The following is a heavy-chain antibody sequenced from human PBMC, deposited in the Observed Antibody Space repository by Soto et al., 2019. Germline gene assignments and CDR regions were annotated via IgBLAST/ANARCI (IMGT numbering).Heavy chain of an antibody. V-gene: IGHV3-9*01. CDR2: ISWNSGSI. D-gene: IGHD3-10*02. Sequence: GKGLEWVSGISWNSGSIGYADSVKGRFTISRDNAKHSLYLQMNSLRAEDTALYYCAKCIPLYSDFGCAFAVWGNGTTVPVSS. CDR3: AKCIPLYSDFGCAFAV. J-gene: IGHJ6*04.